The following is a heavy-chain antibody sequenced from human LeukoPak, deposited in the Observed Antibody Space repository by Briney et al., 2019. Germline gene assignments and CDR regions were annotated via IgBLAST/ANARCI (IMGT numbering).Heavy chain of an antibody. D-gene: IGHD1-26*01. CDR1: GGSFSGYY. CDR3: ARGQTEHY. J-gene: IGHJ4*02. Sequence: SETLSLTCAVYGGSFSGYYWSWIRQPPGKGLEWIGEINHSGSTNYNPSLKSRVTISVDTSKNQFSLKLSSVTAADTAVCYCARGQTEHYWGQGTLVTVSS. V-gene: IGHV4-34*01. CDR2: INHSGST.